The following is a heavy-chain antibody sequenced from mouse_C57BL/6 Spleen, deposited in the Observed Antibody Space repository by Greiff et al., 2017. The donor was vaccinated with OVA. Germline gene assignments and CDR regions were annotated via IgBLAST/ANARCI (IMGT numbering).Heavy chain of an antibody. J-gene: IGHJ4*01. D-gene: IGHD4-1*01. V-gene: IGHV1-39*01. CDR2: INPNYGTT. CDR1: GYSFTDYN. Sequence: EVQRVESGPELVKPGASVKISCKASGYSFTDYNMNWVKQSNGKSLEWIGVINPNYGTTSYNQKLKGKSTLTVDQSTSTAYMQLNSLASEDSAVYYCARGPLNWDYAIDYWGQGTSVTVSS. CDR3: ARGPLNWDYAIDY.